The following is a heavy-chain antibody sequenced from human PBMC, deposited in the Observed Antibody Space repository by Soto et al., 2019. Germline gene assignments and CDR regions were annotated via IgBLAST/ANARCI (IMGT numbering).Heavy chain of an antibody. V-gene: IGHV4-59*11. CDR3: VKGGSSKFDP. J-gene: IGHJ5*02. D-gene: IGHD1-26*01. Sequence: PSETLSLTCTVSGGSISSHYWSWIRQPPGKGLEWIGYIYYSGSTNYNPSLKSRATISVDTSKNQFSLKLSSVNASDTAVVYCVKGGSSKFDPWGQGTLVTVS. CDR1: GGSISSHY. CDR2: IYYSGST.